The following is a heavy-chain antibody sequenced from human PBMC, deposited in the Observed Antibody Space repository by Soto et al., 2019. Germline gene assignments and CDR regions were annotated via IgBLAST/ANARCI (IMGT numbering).Heavy chain of an antibody. D-gene: IGHD3-22*01. CDR1: GFTVSSNY. CDR3: ARGSYDSSGYYFDY. Sequence: EVQLVETGGGLIQPGGSLRLSCAASGFTVSSNYMSWVRQAPGKGLEWVSVIYSGGSTYYADSVKGRFTISRDNSKNTLYLQMNSLRAEDTAVYYCARGSYDSSGYYFDYWGQGTLVTVSS. J-gene: IGHJ4*02. V-gene: IGHV3-53*02. CDR2: IYSGGST.